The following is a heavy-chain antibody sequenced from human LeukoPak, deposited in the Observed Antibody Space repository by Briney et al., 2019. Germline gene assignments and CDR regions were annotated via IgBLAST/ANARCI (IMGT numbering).Heavy chain of an antibody. CDR2: ISTRSTTI. D-gene: IGHD6-19*01. Sequence: GGSLRLSCAASGFPFSTYSMNWVRQAPGKGLEWVSYISTRSTTIYYADSVKGRFTISRDNSKNTLYLQMNSLRAEDTAVYYCARDPDSSGWYYFDYWGQGTLVTVSS. CDR3: ARDPDSSGWYYFDY. V-gene: IGHV3-48*01. CDR1: GFPFSTYS. J-gene: IGHJ4*02.